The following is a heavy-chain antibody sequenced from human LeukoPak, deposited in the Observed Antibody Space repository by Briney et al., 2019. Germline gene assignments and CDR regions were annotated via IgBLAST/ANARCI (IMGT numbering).Heavy chain of an antibody. V-gene: IGHV4-61*02. CDR2: IYTSGST. CDR3: ARAVAGRGDFDY. D-gene: IGHD6-19*01. CDR1: GGSISSGRYY. J-gene: IGHJ4*02. Sequence: SETLSLTCAVSGGSISSGRYYWSWIRQPAGKGLEWIGRIYTSGSTNYNPSLTSRVTISVDTSKNQFSLKLSSVTAADTAVYYCARAVAGRGDFDYWGQGTLVTVSS.